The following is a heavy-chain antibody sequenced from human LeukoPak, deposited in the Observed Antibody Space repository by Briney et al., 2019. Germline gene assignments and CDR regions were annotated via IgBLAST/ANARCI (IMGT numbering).Heavy chain of an antibody. CDR2: NNHSGST. V-gene: IGHV4-34*01. Sequence: SETLSLTCAVYGGSFSGYYWSWIRQPPGKGLEWIGENNHSGSTNYNPSLKSRVTISVDTSKNQFSLKLSSVTAADTAVYYCARKTMIVVVNWFDPWGQGTLVTVSS. CDR3: ARKTMIVVVNWFDP. J-gene: IGHJ5*02. D-gene: IGHD3-22*01. CDR1: GGSFSGYY.